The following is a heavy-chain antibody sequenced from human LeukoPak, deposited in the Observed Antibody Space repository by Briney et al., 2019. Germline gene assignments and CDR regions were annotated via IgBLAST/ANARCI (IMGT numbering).Heavy chain of an antibody. J-gene: IGHJ5*02. CDR2: ITISGHTK. CDR1: GFDLHTYE. V-gene: IGHV3-48*03. Sequence: PGGSPRLSCAASGFDLHTYEMNWVRQAPGKGLEWIADITISGHTKNYADSVKGRFTISRGSARTSLYLQMNSLRVEDTGVYFCARGDPHADLWGQGTLVTVSS. CDR3: ARGDPHADL.